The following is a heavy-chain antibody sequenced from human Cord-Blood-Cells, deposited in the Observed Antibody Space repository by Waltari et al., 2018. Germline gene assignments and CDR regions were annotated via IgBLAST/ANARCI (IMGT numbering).Heavy chain of an antibody. Sequence: QVQLVQSGAEVKKPGSSVKVSCKASGGTFSSYAISWVRQAPGQGLEWMGRINPILGIANYAQKFQGRVTITADKSTSTAYMELSSLRSEDTAVYYCARATDYDFWSGYYDYWGQGTLVTVSS. J-gene: IGHJ4*02. CDR1: GGTFSSYA. CDR2: INPILGIA. V-gene: IGHV1-69*09. CDR3: ARATDYDFWSGYYDY. D-gene: IGHD3-3*01.